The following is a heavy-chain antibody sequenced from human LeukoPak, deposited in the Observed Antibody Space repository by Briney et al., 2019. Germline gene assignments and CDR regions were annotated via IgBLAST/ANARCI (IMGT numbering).Heavy chain of an antibody. J-gene: IGHJ3*02. CDR2: IYPGDSDT. CDR3: ARLYDFWSGSGHAFDI. CDR1: GYSFTSYW. D-gene: IGHD3-3*01. V-gene: IGHV5-51*01. Sequence: GESLKISCKGSGYSFTSYWIGWVRQMPGKGLEWMGIIYPGDSDTRYSPSFQCPVTISADKSISTAYLQWSSLKASDTAMYYSARLYDFWSGSGHAFDIWGQGTMVTPSS.